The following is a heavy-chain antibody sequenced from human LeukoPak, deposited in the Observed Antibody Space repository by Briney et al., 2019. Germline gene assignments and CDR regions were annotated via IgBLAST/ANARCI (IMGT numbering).Heavy chain of an antibody. CDR3: AKAAYSSSGYYFDY. Sequence: PGGSLRLSCAASEFTFSSYSMNWVRQAPGKGLEWVAVISYDGSNKYYADSVKGRFTISRDNSKNTLYLQMNSLRAEDTAVHYCAKAAYSSSGYYFDYWGQGTLVTVSS. CDR1: EFTFSSYS. J-gene: IGHJ4*02. CDR2: ISYDGSNK. D-gene: IGHD6-13*01. V-gene: IGHV3-30*18.